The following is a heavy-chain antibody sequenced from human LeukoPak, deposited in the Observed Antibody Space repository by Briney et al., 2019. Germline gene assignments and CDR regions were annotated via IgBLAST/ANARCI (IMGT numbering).Heavy chain of an antibody. Sequence: ASVKVSCTASGDTFSNFGVSWVRQAPGQGLEWMGWVSALNGNTNVAQKVQGRVTLTRDTSTGTAHMELRSLSSDDTAVYYCATLKPAAAHFELWGQGTLVTVST. CDR2: VSALNGNT. D-gene: IGHD1-7*01. V-gene: IGHV1-18*01. CDR1: GDTFSNFG. CDR3: ATLKPAAAHFEL. J-gene: IGHJ4*02.